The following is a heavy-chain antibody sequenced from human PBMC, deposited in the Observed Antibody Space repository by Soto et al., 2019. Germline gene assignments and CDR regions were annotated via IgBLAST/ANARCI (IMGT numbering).Heavy chain of an antibody. D-gene: IGHD6-6*01. V-gene: IGHV3-23*01. Sequence: PGGSLRLSCTASGFTFTNYAMSWARQAPGKGLEWVSTISGSGVRTYYADSVKGRFTISRDNSKNTLDLQMNSLRAEDTAIYYCAKDHAREQFVRGENWFDSWGQGTLVPSPQ. CDR2: ISGSGVRT. CDR3: AKDHAREQFVRGENWFDS. CDR1: GFTFTNYA. J-gene: IGHJ5*01.